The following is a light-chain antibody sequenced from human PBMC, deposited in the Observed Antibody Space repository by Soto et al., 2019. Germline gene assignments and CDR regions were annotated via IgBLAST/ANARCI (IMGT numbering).Light chain of an antibody. Sequence: DIQMTQSPSTLSASVGDRVTITCRASQSISSWLAWYQQKPGKAPKLLTYDASSLESGVPSRLSGSGSGTEFPLTISTLQPADFATYYCQQYNSYSRRTFGQGTKVEIK. J-gene: IGKJ1*01. CDR2: DAS. V-gene: IGKV1-5*01. CDR3: QQYNSYSRRT. CDR1: QSISSW.